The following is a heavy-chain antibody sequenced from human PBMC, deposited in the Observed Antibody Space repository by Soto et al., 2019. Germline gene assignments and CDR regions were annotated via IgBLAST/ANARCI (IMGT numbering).Heavy chain of an antibody. J-gene: IGHJ4*02. CDR2: IKGDGSGI. CDR1: GFTFSSYW. Sequence: EVPLVESGGGLVQPGGSLRLSCAASGFTFSSYWMHWVRQVPGKGLVWVSRIKGDGSGITYGDPVKGRFTISRDNDKNTLYLEMNSLRAEDTALYYCARSNYGSGDGNDYWGQGTLVTVSS. V-gene: IGHV3-74*03. D-gene: IGHD3-10*01. CDR3: ARSNYGSGDGNDY.